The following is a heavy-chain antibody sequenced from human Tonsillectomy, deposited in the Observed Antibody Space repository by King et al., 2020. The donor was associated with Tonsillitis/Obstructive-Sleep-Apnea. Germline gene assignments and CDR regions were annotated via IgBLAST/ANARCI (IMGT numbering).Heavy chain of an antibody. D-gene: IGHD1-7*01. V-gene: IGHV1-69*12. CDR3: ASTGTTGLYYYYYMDV. J-gene: IGHJ6*03. CDR1: GGTFSSYA. CDR2: IIPIFGTA. Sequence: QLVQSGAEVKKPGSSVKVSCKASGGTFSSYAISWVRQAPGQGLEWLGGIIPIFGTANYAQKFQGRVTITADESTSTAYLALSSLRSEDTAVYYCASTGTTGLYYYYYMDVWGKGTTVTVSS.